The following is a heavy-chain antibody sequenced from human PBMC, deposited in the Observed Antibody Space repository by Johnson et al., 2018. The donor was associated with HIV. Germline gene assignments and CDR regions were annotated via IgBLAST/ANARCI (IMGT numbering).Heavy chain of an antibody. Sequence: QVQLVESGGGVVQPGRSLRLSCAASGFTFSSYGMHWVRQAPGKGLEWLAVISYDGSNKYYADSVKGRFTISRDNSKNTLYLQMNSLRAEDTAVYYCAKDPMVATPANAFDIWGQGTMVTVSS. J-gene: IGHJ3*02. D-gene: IGHD5-12*01. CDR1: GFTFSSYG. CDR3: AKDPMVATPANAFDI. V-gene: IGHV3-30*18. CDR2: ISYDGSNK.